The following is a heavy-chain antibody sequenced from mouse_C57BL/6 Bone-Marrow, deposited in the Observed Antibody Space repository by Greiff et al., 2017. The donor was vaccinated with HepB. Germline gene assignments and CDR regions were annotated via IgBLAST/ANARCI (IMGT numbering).Heavy chain of an antibody. CDR3: ARSARYYAMDY. Sequence: EVKLMESGGGLVKPGGSLKLSCAASGFTFSDYGMHWVRQAPEKGLEWVAYISSGSSTIYYADTVKGRFTISRDNAKNTLFLQMHSLGAEDTAMYYCARSARYYAMDYWGQGTSVTVSS. V-gene: IGHV5-17*01. J-gene: IGHJ4*01. CDR1: GFTFSDYG. CDR2: ISSGSSTI.